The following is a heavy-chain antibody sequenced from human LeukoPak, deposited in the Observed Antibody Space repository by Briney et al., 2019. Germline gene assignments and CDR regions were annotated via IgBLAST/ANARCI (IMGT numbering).Heavy chain of an antibody. Sequence: PGGSLRLSCAASGFTFSRDSMNWVRQAPGKGLEWISYISYDSAIKYYADSVKGRFTISRDNSKNTLYLQMNSLRAEDTAVYYCAKSPPHSGSRWYYYYMDVWGKGTTVTVSS. CDR3: AKSPPHSGSRWYYYYMDV. CDR2: ISYDSAIK. V-gene: IGHV3-23*01. D-gene: IGHD1-26*01. CDR1: GFTFSRDS. J-gene: IGHJ6*03.